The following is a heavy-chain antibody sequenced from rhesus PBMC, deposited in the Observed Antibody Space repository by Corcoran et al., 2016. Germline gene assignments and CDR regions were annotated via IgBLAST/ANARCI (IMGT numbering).Heavy chain of an antibody. CDR1: GYTFTDYY. CDR2: NKPKTGGT. D-gene: IGHD4-29*01. Sequence: QVQLVQSGAEVKKPGSSVKVSCKDSGYTFTDYYMHGVRQATGKGLEWKRANKPKTGGTNQAQKFQGRFTMTRATSTSTGYMELSSLRSEDTAVYYCERDRDFGTFDYWGQGVLVTVSS. J-gene: IGHJ4*01. CDR3: ERDRDFGTFDY. V-gene: IGHV1-138*01.